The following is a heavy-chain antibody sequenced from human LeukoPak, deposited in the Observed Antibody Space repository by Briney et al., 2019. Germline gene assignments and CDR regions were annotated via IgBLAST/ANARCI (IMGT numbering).Heavy chain of an antibody. J-gene: IGHJ3*02. CDR1: GFTVSSNY. V-gene: IGHV3-53*01. Sequence: SGGSLRLSCAASGFTVSSNYMSWVRQAPGKGLEWVSVIYSGGSAHYADSVKGRFTISRDNSKNTLYLQMNSLRAEDTAVYYCARDSAAADAFDIWGQGTMVTVSS. CDR2: IYSGGSA. CDR3: ARDSAAADAFDI. D-gene: IGHD6-13*01.